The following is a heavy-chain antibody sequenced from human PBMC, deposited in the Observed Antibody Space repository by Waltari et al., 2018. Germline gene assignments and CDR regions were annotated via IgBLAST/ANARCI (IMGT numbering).Heavy chain of an antibody. D-gene: IGHD2-2*01. V-gene: IGHV1-69*01. CDR3: TTSSYCGTTTCYQYYGMDV. J-gene: IGHJ6*02. CDR1: GGRFSSYS. CDR2: SIPVCGTA. Sequence: QVRLVQSGAEVTKPGSSVKVSCKAFGGRFSSYSINWWRQAPGQGLEWMGGSIPVCGTANHAQKFQDRLAITADESTSTAYMELSSLRSEDTAAYYCTTSSYCGTTTCYQYYGMDVWGQGTTVTVSS.